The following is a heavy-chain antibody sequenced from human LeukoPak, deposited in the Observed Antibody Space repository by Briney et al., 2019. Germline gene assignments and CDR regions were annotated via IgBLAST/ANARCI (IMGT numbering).Heavy chain of an antibody. Sequence: GGSLRLSCAASGFSFSTNSMNWVRQVPGKGLEWISYISSNSATTYYADSVKGRFTISRDNAKNSLYLHMNSLRAEDTAVYYCARDLVVYDFWSGYYGDYYYYGMDVWGQGTTVTVSS. CDR1: GFSFSTNS. CDR2: ISSNSATT. CDR3: ARDLVVYDFWSGYYGDYYYYGMDV. D-gene: IGHD3-3*01. V-gene: IGHV3-48*01. J-gene: IGHJ6*02.